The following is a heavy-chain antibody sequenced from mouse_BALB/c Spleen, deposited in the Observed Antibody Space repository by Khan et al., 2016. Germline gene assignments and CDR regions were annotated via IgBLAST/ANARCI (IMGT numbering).Heavy chain of an antibody. V-gene: IGHV5-4*02. CDR1: GFTFSDYY. CDR2: VRDGGSYT. J-gene: IGHJ1*01. Sequence: EVELVESGGGLVKPGGSLKLSCAASGFTFSDYYMYWVRQTPEKRLEWVATVRDGGSYTYYPDSVKGRFTISRDNAKNNLYLQMSSLKSEDTAMYYCARDLNWYFDVWGAGTTVTVSS. CDR3: ARDLNWYFDV.